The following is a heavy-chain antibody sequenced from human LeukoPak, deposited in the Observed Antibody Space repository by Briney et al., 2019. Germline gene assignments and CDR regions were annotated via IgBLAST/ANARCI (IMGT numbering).Heavy chain of an antibody. CDR1: GGSINTYF. Sequence: SETLSLTCTVSGGSINTYFWSWIRQPPGKGLEWIGYIYYSGGTNYNPSLKSRVTISIDTSKNQVSLKLSSVTAADTAVYYCARLWDSSSSLDYWGQGTLVTVSS. CDR3: ARLWDSSSSLDY. J-gene: IGHJ4*02. V-gene: IGHV4-59*08. CDR2: IYYSGGT. D-gene: IGHD6-6*01.